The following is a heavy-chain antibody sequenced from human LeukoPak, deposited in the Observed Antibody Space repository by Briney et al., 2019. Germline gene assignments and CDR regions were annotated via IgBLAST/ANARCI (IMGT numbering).Heavy chain of an antibody. CDR2: IYHSGST. CDR1: GYSISSGYY. D-gene: IGHD3-10*01. J-gene: IGHJ5*02. Sequence: SETLSLTCAVSGYSISSGYYGGWIRQPPGKGLEWIGSIYHSGSTYYNPSLKSRITISVDTSKNQFSLKLSSVTAADTAVYYCARAVRGVMEPNWFDPWGQGTLVTVSS. CDR3: ARAVRGVMEPNWFDP. V-gene: IGHV4-38-2*01.